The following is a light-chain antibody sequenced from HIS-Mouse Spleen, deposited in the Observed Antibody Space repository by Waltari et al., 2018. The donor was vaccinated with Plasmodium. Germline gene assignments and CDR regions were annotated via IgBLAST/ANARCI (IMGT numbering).Light chain of an antibody. CDR2: EDS. Sequence: SYELTQPPSVSVSPGQTARITCSGDALLKKYAYWYQQKSGQAPVLVIYEDSKRPSGIPERFSGSISGTIATLTISGAQVEDEADYYCYSTDSSGNHRVFGGGTKLTVL. CDR3: YSTDSSGNHRV. CDR1: ALLKKY. J-gene: IGLJ3*02. V-gene: IGLV3-10*01.